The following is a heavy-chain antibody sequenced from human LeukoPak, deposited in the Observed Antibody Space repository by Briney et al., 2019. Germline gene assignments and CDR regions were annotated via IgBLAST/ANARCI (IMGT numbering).Heavy chain of an antibody. CDR2: INEDGSDK. V-gene: IGHV3-7*01. CDR1: GFIFSSYW. Sequence: GGSLRLSCAASGFIFSSYWMGWVRQAPGKGLEWVANINEDGSDKYYVDSVRGRFTISRDSAKNLVYLQMNSLRAEDTAMYYCARSIAGLDYWGQGALVTVSS. D-gene: IGHD6-13*01. CDR3: ARSIAGLDY. J-gene: IGHJ4*02.